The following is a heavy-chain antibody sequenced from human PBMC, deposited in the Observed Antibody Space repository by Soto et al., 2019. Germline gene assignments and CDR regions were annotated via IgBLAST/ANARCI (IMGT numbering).Heavy chain of an antibody. D-gene: IGHD3-10*01. CDR3: ARSITMVRGVIYMAFDI. CDR1: GGSISSGGYY. Sequence: SETLSLTCTVSGGSISSGGYYWSWIRRHPGKCLEWIGYIYYSGSTYFNPSLKSRVTISVDTSKILFSLKLSSVTAADTAVYYCARSITMVRGVIYMAFDIWGQGTMVTVSS. J-gene: IGHJ3*02. CDR2: IYYSGST. V-gene: IGHV4-31*03.